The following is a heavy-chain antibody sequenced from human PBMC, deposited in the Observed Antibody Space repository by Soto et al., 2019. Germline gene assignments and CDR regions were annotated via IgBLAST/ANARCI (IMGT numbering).Heavy chain of an antibody. D-gene: IGHD2-15*01. J-gene: IGHJ4*02. Sequence: PGESLKISCKGSGYSFTSYWIGWVRQMPGKGLEWMGIIYPGDSDTRYSPSFQGQVTISADKSSSTAYLQWSSLKASDTAIYYCASRPRYCSGGSYYNXYWGQGTLVTVSS. CDR2: IYPGDSDT. CDR1: GYSFTSYW. V-gene: IGHV5-51*01. CDR3: ASRPRYCSGGSYYNXY.